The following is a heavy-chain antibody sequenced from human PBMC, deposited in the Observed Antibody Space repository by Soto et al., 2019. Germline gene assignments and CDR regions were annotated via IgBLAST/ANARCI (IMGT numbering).Heavy chain of an antibody. Sequence: EAQLVESGGDLVQPGGSLRLSCEASGFTLSSHWMHWVRRAPGKGLMWVSRINRDGSTTDYADSVKGRFTISRDNGRNSLYLQMNSLRAEDTAVYYCVREVVSPIAIECSLLDTWGQGTMVTVSS. J-gene: IGHJ3*02. D-gene: IGHD2-21*01. CDR2: INRDGSTT. CDR3: VREVVSPIAIECSLLDT. CDR1: GFTLSSHW. V-gene: IGHV3-74*01.